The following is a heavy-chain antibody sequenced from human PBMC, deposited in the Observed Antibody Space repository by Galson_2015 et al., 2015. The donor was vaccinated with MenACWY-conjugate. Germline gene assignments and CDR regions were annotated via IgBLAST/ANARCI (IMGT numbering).Heavy chain of an antibody. CDR1: GFTFSSYS. D-gene: IGHD5-18*01. J-gene: IGHJ4*02. CDR2: ISSSSYI. CDR3: ARDPRRGYSYGSFDY. Sequence: LRLSCAASGFTFSSYSMNWVRQAPGKGLEWVSSISSSSYIYYADSVKGRFTISRDNAKNSQYLQMNSLRAEDTAVYYCARDPRRGYSYGSFDYWGQGTLVTVSS. V-gene: IGHV3-21*01.